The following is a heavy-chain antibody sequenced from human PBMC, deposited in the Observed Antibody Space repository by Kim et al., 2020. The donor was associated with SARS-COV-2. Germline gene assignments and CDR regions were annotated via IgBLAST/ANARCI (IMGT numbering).Heavy chain of an antibody. D-gene: IGHD3-10*01. Sequence: ADSVKGRFTISRDNSKNTLYLQMNSLRAEDTAVYYCARDRFSYGSGSYGYWGQGTLVTVSS. V-gene: IGHV3-33*01. J-gene: IGHJ4*02. CDR3: ARDRFSYGSGSYGY.